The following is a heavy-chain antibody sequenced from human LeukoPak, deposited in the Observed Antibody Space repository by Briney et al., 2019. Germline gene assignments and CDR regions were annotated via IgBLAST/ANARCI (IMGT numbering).Heavy chain of an antibody. Sequence: TGGSLRLSCAASGFTFSSYSMNWVRQAPGKGLEWVSSISSSSSYIYYADSVKGRFTISRDNAKNSLYLQMNSLRAEDTAVYYCARTAVDPGTFDYWGQGTLVTVSS. J-gene: IGHJ4*02. CDR2: ISSSSSYI. CDR3: ARTAVDPGTFDY. CDR1: GFTFSSYS. V-gene: IGHV3-21*01. D-gene: IGHD5-18*01.